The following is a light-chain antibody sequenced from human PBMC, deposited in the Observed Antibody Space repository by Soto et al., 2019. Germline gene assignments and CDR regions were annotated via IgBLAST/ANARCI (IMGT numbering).Light chain of an antibody. V-gene: IGKV1-6*01. CDR2: APS. Sequence: AIEMTQSPPPLSASAGAMATPSCRASQGVSINLAWYHQKPGQAPKLLIYAPSNMHTGVPSRFSGSGSGTDFTLTISSLQPEDFATYYCLQDYSYPRTFGQGTKVEIK. J-gene: IGKJ1*01. CDR3: LQDYSYPRT. CDR1: QGVSIN.